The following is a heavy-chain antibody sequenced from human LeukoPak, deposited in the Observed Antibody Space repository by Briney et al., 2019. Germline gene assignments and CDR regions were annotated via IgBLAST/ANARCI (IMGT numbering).Heavy chain of an antibody. CDR1: GFTFSSYA. J-gene: IGHJ6*03. V-gene: IGHV3-23*01. CDR2: ISGSGANT. CDR3: AKDEYSSSYYYYYYYMDV. D-gene: IGHD6-6*01. Sequence: GGSLRLSCAASGFTFSSYAMNWVRQAPGKGLEWVSAISGSGANTYYADSLKGRFTISRDNSKNTLYLQMNSLRAEDTAIYYCAKDEYSSSYYYYYYYMDVWGKGTTVTVSS.